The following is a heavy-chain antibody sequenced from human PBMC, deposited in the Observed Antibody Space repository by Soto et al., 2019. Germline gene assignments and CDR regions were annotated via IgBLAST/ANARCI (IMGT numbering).Heavy chain of an antibody. J-gene: IGHJ6*02. V-gene: IGHV1-69*13. CDR3: ARRRIVKVVTAIGGLDYYYGMDV. CDR2: IIPIFGTA. CDR1: GGTFSSYA. Sequence: ASVKVSCKASGGTFSSYAISWVRQAPGQGLEWMGGIIPIFGTANYAQKFQGRVTITADESTSTAYMELSSLRSEDTAVYYCARRRIVKVVTAIGGLDYYYGMDVWGQGTTVTISS. D-gene: IGHD2-21*02.